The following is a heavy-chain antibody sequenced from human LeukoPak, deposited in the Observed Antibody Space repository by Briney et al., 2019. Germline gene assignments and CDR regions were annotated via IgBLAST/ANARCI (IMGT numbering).Heavy chain of an antibody. Sequence: SETLSLTCTVSGGSISSGSYYWSWIRQPAGKGLEWIGRIYTSGSTNYNPSLKSRVTISVDTSKNQFSLKLSSVTAADTAVYYCARVMGGFTIDYRGQGTLVTVSS. CDR3: ARVMGGFTIDY. D-gene: IGHD3-10*01. CDR1: GGSISSGSYY. V-gene: IGHV4-61*02. CDR2: IYTSGST. J-gene: IGHJ4*02.